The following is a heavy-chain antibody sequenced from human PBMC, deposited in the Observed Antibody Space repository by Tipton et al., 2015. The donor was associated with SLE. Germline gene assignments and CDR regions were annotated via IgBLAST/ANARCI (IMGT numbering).Heavy chain of an antibody. V-gene: IGHV1-46*01. CDR2: INPRGGST. D-gene: IGHD3-3*01. Sequence: QSGAEVKKPGASVKVSCKASGYTFTSYSIHWVRQAPGQGLEWMGIINPRGGSTSYAQKFQGRVTMTRDTSTSTVYMELSSLRSEDTAVYYGARGKAVTIFGVVVGGYYYMDVWGKGTTVTVSS. J-gene: IGHJ6*03. CDR3: ARGKAVTIFGVVVGGYYYMDV. CDR1: GYTFTSYS.